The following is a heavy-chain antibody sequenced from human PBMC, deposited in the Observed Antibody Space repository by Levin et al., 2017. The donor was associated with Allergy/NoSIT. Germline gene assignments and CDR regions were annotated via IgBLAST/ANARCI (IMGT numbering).Heavy chain of an antibody. J-gene: IGHJ4*02. V-gene: IGHV1-2*02. D-gene: IGHD3-10*01. Sequence: GESLKISCKASGYTFTDYYMHWVRQAPGQGLEWMGWINLNSGGTNSAQKFKGRVTMTRDTSISAAYMELSRLRSDDTALYYCARDRTSRHYYGSGSSPHDSGSSPRRYYFDYWGQGTLVSVSS. CDR2: INLNSGGT. CDR3: ARDRTSRHYYGSGSSPHDSGSSPRRYYFDY. CDR1: GYTFTDYY.